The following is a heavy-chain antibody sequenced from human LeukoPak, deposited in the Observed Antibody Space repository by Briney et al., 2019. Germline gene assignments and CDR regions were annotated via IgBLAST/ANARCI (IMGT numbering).Heavy chain of an antibody. Sequence: SETLSLTCTVSGGSISSYYWSWIRQPPGKGLEWIGYIYYSGSTNYNPSLKSRVTISVDTSKNQFSLKLSSVTAADTAVYYCARGGGWPYYFDYWGQGTLVTVSS. D-gene: IGHD6-19*01. CDR2: IYYSGST. CDR1: GGSISSYY. J-gene: IGHJ4*02. CDR3: ARGGGWPYYFDY. V-gene: IGHV4-59*01.